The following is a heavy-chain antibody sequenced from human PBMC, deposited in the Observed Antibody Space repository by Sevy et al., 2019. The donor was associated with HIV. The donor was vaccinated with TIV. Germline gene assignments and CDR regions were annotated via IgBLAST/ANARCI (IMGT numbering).Heavy chain of an antibody. CDR3: ARPRANYVDHYFFYAMDV. CDR1: GFAFTNYYA. D-gene: IGHD4-17*01. J-gene: IGHJ6*02. CDR2: ISYDGSDK. V-gene: IGHV3-30-3*01. Sequence: GGSLRLSCTASGFAFTNYYAMHWVRQAPGKGLEWVALISYDGSDKFYADSVKGRFTITRDNFTNTLYLQMNGLTTEDTAVYYCARPRANYVDHYFFYAMDVWGQGTTVTVSS.